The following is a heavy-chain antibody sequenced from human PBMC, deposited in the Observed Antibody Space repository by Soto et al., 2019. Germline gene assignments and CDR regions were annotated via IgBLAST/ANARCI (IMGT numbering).Heavy chain of an antibody. J-gene: IGHJ4*02. CDR2: ISSGGSTI. D-gene: IGHD3-9*01. V-gene: IGHV3-48*02. CDR1: GFTFSAYS. CDR3: ARDRMRWTEILSGYVDYFEA. Sequence: EEQLVEYGGGLVQGGGDLRLSCAASGFTFSAYSMNWVRQAPGKGLERVSYISSGGSTIYYAVSVNGRFTISRDNVQNSRYIQMDSLRDEDTAVYYCARDRMRWTEILSGYVDYFEAWGQGTQVTVSS.